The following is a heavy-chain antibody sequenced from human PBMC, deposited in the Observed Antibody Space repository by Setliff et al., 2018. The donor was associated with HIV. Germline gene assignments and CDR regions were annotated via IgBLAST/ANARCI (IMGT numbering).Heavy chain of an antibody. Sequence: SETLSLTCNVSGGSIRSSSYYWGWIRQPPGKGLEWIGSIYYRGNTYYNPSLKGRVTISVDTSKNQFSLKLTSVTAADTAVYYCARHYGAVKSVVTVVAKYFPHWGQGTLVTVSS. D-gene: IGHD2-21*02. CDR3: ARHYGAVKSVVTVVAKYFPH. CDR1: GGSIRSSSYY. V-gene: IGHV4-39*01. CDR2: IYYRGNT. J-gene: IGHJ1*01.